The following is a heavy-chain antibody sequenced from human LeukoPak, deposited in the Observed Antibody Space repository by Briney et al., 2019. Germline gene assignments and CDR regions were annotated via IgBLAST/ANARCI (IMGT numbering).Heavy chain of an antibody. CDR3: TKDRRGPAAGTWYFDS. D-gene: IGHD6-13*01. CDR1: GFTFSSTT. J-gene: IGHJ4*02. V-gene: IGHV3-23*01. Sequence: GGSLRLPCVDSGFTFSSTTMGWVRQAPGRGLEWVSSITAIDGRTYYADSVRGRFTISRDNSKNTVYLQLNSLRAGDTAIYYCTKDRRGPAAGTWYFDSWGQGTLVTVSS. CDR2: ITAIDGRT.